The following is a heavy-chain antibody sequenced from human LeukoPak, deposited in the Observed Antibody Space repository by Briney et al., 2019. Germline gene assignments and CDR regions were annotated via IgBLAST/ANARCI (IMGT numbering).Heavy chain of an antibody. CDR1: GGSISSYY. Sequence: SETLSLTCTVSGGSISSYYWSWIRQPPGKGLEWIGYIYYSGSTNYNPSLKSRVTISVDTSKNQFSLKLSSVTAADTAVYYCARDRRITMVRGLYYYYMDVWGKGTTVTISS. CDR3: ARDRRITMVRGLYYYYMDV. V-gene: IGHV4-59*12. CDR2: IYYSGST. D-gene: IGHD3-10*01. J-gene: IGHJ6*03.